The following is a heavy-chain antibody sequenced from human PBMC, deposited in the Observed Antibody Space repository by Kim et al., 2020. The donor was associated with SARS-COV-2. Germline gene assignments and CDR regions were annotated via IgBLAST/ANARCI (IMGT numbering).Heavy chain of an antibody. J-gene: IGHJ4*02. Sequence: LKSRVTISVDTSKNQFSLKLSSVTAADTAVYYCARAHLRYCSSTSCYFDYWGQGTLVTVSS. V-gene: IGHV4-34*01. D-gene: IGHD2-2*01. CDR3: ARAHLRYCSSTSCYFDY.